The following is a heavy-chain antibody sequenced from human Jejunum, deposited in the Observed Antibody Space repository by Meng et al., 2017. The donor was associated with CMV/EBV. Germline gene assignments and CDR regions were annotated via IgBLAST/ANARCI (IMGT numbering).Heavy chain of an antibody. CDR3: ARDPSGSTWYYFDY. CDR2: ISSSSSSI. Sequence: SGVTFSSYSINWVRQAPGKGLEWVSYISSSSSSIYYADSVKGRFTISRDNAKNSLYLQMNSLRAEDTAVYYCARDPSGSTWYYFDYWGQGTLVTVSS. J-gene: IGHJ4*02. V-gene: IGHV3-48*04. D-gene: IGHD6-13*01. CDR1: GVTFSSYS.